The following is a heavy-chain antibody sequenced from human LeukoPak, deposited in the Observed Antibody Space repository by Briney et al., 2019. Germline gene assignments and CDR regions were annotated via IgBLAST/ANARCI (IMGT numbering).Heavy chain of an antibody. Sequence: GGSLRLSCGVSGITLSNYGMSWVRQAPGKGLEWVGRIKSKIDGGTIDYAAPVKGRFTISRDDSRNTLYLQMNSLKTEDTAVYYCTTRRQDGWWGQGTLVTVSS. CDR1: GITLSNYG. CDR3: TTRRQDGW. J-gene: IGHJ4*02. V-gene: IGHV3-15*01. D-gene: IGHD2-15*01. CDR2: IKSKIDGGTI.